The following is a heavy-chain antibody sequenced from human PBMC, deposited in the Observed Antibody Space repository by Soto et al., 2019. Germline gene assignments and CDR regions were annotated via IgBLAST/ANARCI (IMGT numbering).Heavy chain of an antibody. Sequence: EVQLLESGGGFVQPGGSLRLSCAASGFTSSSYAMSWVRQAPGKGLEWVSAISDSGGSTYYADYVKGRFTISRDNSKNTLYLQMNCLRAEDTAVYYCAKERVPAAIFNYYYGMDVWGQGTTLTVSS. J-gene: IGHJ6*02. V-gene: IGHV3-23*01. CDR1: GFTSSSYA. CDR3: AKERVPAAIFNYYYGMDV. CDR2: ISDSGGST. D-gene: IGHD2-2*02.